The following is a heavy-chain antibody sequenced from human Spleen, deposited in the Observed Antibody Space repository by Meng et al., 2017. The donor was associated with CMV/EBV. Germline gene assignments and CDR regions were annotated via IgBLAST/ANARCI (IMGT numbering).Heavy chain of an antibody. CDR2: ISCDGGST. Sequence: RLMESGGFWVQPGVSVIISCAVSGITFYVYAMHWVRQAPGEGLEWVSLISCDGGSTYYADSVKGRFTISRDNSKNSLYLQMNSLRAEDTALYYCTKYRRYSSSFALDYWGQGTLVTVSS. J-gene: IGHJ4*02. CDR3: TKYRRYSSSFALDY. D-gene: IGHD6-6*01. CDR1: GITFYVYA. V-gene: IGHV3-43D*04.